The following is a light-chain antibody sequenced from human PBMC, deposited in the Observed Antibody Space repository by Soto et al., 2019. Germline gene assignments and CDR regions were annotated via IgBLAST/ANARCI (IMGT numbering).Light chain of an antibody. J-gene: IGLJ2*01. V-gene: IGLV1-51*01. CDR1: SSNIGSNY. CDR2: NNV. Sequence: QSVLTQPPSISAAPGQRVTISCSGSSSNIGSNYVAWYQHVPGTAPKLLIYNNVKRPSGIPDRFSGSKSGTSATLDISGLQTVDEADYFCGTLKNSLTVVVFGGGTKLTVL. CDR3: GTLKNSLTVVV.